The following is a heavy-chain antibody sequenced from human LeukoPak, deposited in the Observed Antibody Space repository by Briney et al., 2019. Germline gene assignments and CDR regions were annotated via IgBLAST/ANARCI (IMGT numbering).Heavy chain of an antibody. CDR1: GFTFSSYW. Sequence: PGGSLRLSCAASGFTFSSYWMSWVRQAPGKGLEWVANIKQDGSEKYYVDSVKGRFTISRDNAKNSLRLQMDSLRVEDTAVYFCARVEATTGRNYHYYYMDVWGKGTTVTVSS. CDR2: IKQDGSEK. V-gene: IGHV3-7*01. J-gene: IGHJ6*03. D-gene: IGHD1-1*01. CDR3: ARVEATTGRNYHYYYMDV.